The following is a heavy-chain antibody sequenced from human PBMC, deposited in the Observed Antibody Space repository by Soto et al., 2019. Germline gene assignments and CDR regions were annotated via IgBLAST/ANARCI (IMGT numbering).Heavy chain of an antibody. CDR2: ISGSGGST. J-gene: IGHJ3*02. Sequence: GGSLRLSCAASGFTFSSYAMSWVRQAPGKGLEWVSAISGSGGSTYYADSVKGRFTISRDNSKNTLYLQMNSLRAEDTAVDYCANDDDIVVVVADAFDIWGQGTMVTVSS. V-gene: IGHV3-23*01. CDR1: GFTFSSYA. CDR3: ANDDDIVVVVADAFDI. D-gene: IGHD2-15*01.